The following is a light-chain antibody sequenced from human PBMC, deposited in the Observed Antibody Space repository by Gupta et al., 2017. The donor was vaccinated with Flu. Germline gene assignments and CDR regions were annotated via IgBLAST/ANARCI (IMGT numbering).Light chain of an antibody. CDR1: QSVSSY. V-gene: IGKV3-11*01. J-gene: IGKJ5*01. CDR2: DAS. CDR3: QQRSK. Sequence: EIVLTQSPATLSLSPGERATLSCRASQSVSSYLAWYQQKPGQAPRLLIYDASNRATGIPARFSGSGSGTDFTLTISSLEPEDFAVYYGQQRSKFGQGTRLEIK.